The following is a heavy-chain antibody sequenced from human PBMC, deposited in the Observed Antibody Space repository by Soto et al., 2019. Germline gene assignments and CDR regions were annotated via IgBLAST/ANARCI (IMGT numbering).Heavy chain of an antibody. CDR1: GGTFKSFT. CDR2: FIPIFETA. D-gene: IGHD6-19*01. J-gene: IGHJ4*02. CDR3: ATKGVSGWFFDY. Sequence: SVKVSCKASGGTFKSFTFTWVRQAPGQGLEWMGGFIPIFETAKYAQKFQDRVTITADESTSTVYMELSSLRSADTAVYYCATKGVSGWFFDYWGQGTVVTVSS. V-gene: IGHV1-69*13.